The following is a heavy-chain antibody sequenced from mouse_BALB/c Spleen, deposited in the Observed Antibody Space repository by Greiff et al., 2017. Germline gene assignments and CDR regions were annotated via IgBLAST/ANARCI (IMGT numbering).Heavy chain of an antibody. D-gene: IGHD2-4*01. CDR3: ARSGDYDEVWFAY. CDR2: ISSGSSTI. Sequence: EVMLVESGGGLVQPGGSRKLSCAASGFTFSSFGMHWVRQAPEKGLEWVAYISSGSSTIYYADTVKGRFTISRDNPKNTLFLQMTSLRSEDTAMYYCARSGDYDEVWFAYWGQGTLVTVSA. CDR1: GFTFSSFG. J-gene: IGHJ3*01. V-gene: IGHV5-17*02.